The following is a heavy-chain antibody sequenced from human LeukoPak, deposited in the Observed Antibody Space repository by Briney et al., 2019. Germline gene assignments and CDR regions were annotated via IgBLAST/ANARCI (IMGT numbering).Heavy chain of an antibody. CDR3: ASLHIVVVPAAAPGYYGMDV. D-gene: IGHD2-2*01. CDR2: INPNSGGT. V-gene: IGHV1-2*02. Sequence: ASVKVSCKVSGYTFTGYYMHWVRQAPGQGLEWMGWINPNSGGTNYAQKFQGRVTMTRDTSISTAYMELSRLRSDDTAVYYCASLHIVVVPAAAPGYYGMDVWGQGTTVTVSS. J-gene: IGHJ6*02. CDR1: GYTFTGYY.